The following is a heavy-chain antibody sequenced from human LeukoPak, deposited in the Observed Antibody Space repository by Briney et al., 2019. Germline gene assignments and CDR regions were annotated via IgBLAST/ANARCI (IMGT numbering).Heavy chain of an antibody. CDR3: ARDIIRGIIDY. CDR2: ISSSSVYI. CDR1: GFTFSSSV. D-gene: IGHD3-10*01. Sequence: NPGGSLRHSCATSGFTFSSSVMNWVRQAPGKGLEWVSSISSSSVYIYYADSVKGRFTISRDNAKDSLYLQMNSLRAEDTAVYYCARDIIRGIIDYWGQGTLVTVSS. V-gene: IGHV3-21*01. J-gene: IGHJ4*02.